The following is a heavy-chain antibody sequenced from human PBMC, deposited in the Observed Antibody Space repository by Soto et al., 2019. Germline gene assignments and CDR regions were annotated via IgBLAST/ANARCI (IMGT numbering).Heavy chain of an antibody. CDR2: IIPILGIA. V-gene: IGHV1-69*02. CDR1: GGTFSSYT. D-gene: IGHD3-3*01. CDR3: ASDADYDFWSGYPRLYYYYMDV. Sequence: QVQLVQSGAEVKKPGSSVKVSCKASGGTFSSYTISWVRQAPGQGLEWMGRIIPILGIANYAPKFQGRVTITADKSTSTAYMALSSLRSEDTAVYYCASDADYDFWSGYPRLYYYYMDVWGKGTTVTVSS. J-gene: IGHJ6*03.